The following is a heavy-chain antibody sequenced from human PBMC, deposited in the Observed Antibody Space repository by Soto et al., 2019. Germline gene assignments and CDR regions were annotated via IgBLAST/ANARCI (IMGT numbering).Heavy chain of an antibody. CDR2: INPSGGST. J-gene: IGHJ3*02. D-gene: IGHD3-3*02. CDR1: GYIFSNYY. V-gene: IGHV1-46*01. Sequence: ASVKVSCKASGYIFSNYYMHWVRQAPGQGLEWMGIINPSGGSTSDAQKFQGRVTMTRDTSMSTVYMELSSLRSEDTAVYYCARSLHLRYSHFDIWGQGTMVTVSS. CDR3: ARSLHLRYSHFDI.